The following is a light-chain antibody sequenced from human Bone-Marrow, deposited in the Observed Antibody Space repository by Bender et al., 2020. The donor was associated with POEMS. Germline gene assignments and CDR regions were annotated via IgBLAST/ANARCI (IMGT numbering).Light chain of an antibody. CDR3: AAYDSLNGVV. CDR1: NSNIGVNT. CDR2: SNS. V-gene: IGLV1-44*01. J-gene: IGLJ2*01. Sequence: QSVLTQPPSASGTPGQRVTISCSGSNSNIGVNTVNWYQQGPGTAPKLLIYSNSQRPSGVPDRFSGSKSGTSASLAISGLQSEDEADYYCAAYDSLNGVVFGGGTKLTVV.